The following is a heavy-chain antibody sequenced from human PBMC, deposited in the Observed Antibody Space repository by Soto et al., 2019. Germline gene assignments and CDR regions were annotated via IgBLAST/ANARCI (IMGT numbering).Heavy chain of an antibody. D-gene: IGHD3-3*01. J-gene: IGHJ6*02. V-gene: IGHV1-2*02. Sequence: QVQLVQSGAEVKKPGASVKVSCKASGHSFTAYYMHWVRQAPGQGLEWMGWINPNSGGTKYAQKFQGRVTMTRDTSSTTVYMELSGLRSDDTAVYFCARALIRFLDWIPENYYYGMDVWSQGTTVTVSS. CDR2: INPNSGGT. CDR3: ARALIRFLDWIPENYYYGMDV. CDR1: GHSFTAYY.